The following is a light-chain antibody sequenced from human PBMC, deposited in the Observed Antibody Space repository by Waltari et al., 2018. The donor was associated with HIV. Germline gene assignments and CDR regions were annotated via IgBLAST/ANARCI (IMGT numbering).Light chain of an antibody. CDR1: QRVSTS. J-gene: IGKJ1*01. CDR3: QQYKNGWT. Sequence: EVVMAQYPATLSVSPGVRAILSCSASQRVSTSLAWYQQNPGQAPRLLIFGTSTRATGVSARFSGSGSGTYFSLTISSLQSEDLAVYYCQQYKNGWTFGQGTKVDIK. CDR2: GTS. V-gene: IGKV3-15*01.